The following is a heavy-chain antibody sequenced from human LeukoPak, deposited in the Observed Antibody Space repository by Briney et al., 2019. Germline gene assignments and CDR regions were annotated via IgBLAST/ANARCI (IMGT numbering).Heavy chain of an antibody. D-gene: IGHD3-10*01. V-gene: IGHV1-69*01. CDR3: ARGGTRYDRRFVFDY. CDR2: IIPIFGTA. Sequence: SVKVSCKASGGTFSSYAISWVRQAPGQGLEWMGGIIPIFGTANYAQKFQGRVTITADESTSTAYMELSSLRSEDTAVYYCARGGTRYDRRFVFDYWGQGTLVTVSS. J-gene: IGHJ4*02. CDR1: GGTFSSYA.